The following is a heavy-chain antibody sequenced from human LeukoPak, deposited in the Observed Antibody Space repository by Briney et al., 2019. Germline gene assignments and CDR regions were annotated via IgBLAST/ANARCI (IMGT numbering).Heavy chain of an antibody. CDR2: ISYDGSNK. J-gene: IGHJ3*02. Sequence: GGSLRLSCAASGFTFSSYGMHWVRQAPGKGLEWVAVISYDGSNKYYADSVKGRFTISRDNSKNTLYLQMNSLRAEDTAVYYCANVAVAGTNNAFDIWGQGTMVTVSS. V-gene: IGHV3-30*18. CDR1: GFTFSSYG. D-gene: IGHD6-19*01. CDR3: ANVAVAGTNNAFDI.